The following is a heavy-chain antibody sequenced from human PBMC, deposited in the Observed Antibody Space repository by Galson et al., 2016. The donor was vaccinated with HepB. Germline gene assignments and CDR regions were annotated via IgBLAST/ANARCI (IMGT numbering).Heavy chain of an antibody. J-gene: IGHJ4*02. CDR3: ARDEVRLGDGYTIEY. CDR2: ISYDGTNT. D-gene: IGHD3-16*01. CDR1: GFTFSSYA. V-gene: IGHV3-30-3*01. Sequence: SLRLSCAASGFTFSSYAMHWARQAPGKGLEWVTDISYDGTNTYYTDSVKGRFTISRDNSKNTLYLQMNSLRPEDTAVYHCARDEVRLGDGYTIEYWGQGTLVTVSS.